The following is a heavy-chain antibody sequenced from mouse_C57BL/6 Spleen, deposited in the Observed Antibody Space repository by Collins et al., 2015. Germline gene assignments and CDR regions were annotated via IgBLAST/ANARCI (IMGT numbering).Heavy chain of an antibody. CDR2: INPSNGGT. D-gene: IGHD2-3*01. CDR1: GYTFTSYW. J-gene: IGHJ4*01. CDR3: ARKDGYYIYAMDY. Sequence: QVQLQQPGTELVKPGASVKLSCKASGYTFTSYWMHWVKQRPGQGLEWIGNINPSNGGTNYNEKFKSKVTLTVDKSSSTAYMQLNSLTSEDSAVFFCARKDGYYIYAMDYWGQGTSVTVSS. V-gene: IGHV1-53*01.